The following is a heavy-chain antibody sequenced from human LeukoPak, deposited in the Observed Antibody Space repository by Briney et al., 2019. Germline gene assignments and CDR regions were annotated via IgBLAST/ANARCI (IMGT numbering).Heavy chain of an antibody. CDR1: GYTFTSYG. V-gene: IGHV1-18*01. CDR3: ARDLLFGAAAVLFDAFDI. CDR2: ISAYNGNT. D-gene: IGHD6-13*01. J-gene: IGHJ3*02. Sequence: ASVKVSCKASGYTFTSYGISWVRQAPGQGLEWMGWISAYNGNTNYAQKRQGRVTMTTDTSTSTAYMELRSLRSDDTAVYYCARDLLFGAAAVLFDAFDIWGQGTMVTVSS.